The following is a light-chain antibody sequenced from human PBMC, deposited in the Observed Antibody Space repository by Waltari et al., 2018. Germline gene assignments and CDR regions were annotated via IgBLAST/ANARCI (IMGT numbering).Light chain of an antibody. Sequence: EVVLTQSPGTLSLSPGERATLSCRASQSVDSTYLPWYQQKPGQAPTLLIYKTSTRATGIPDRFSGSGSGTDFSLNINILEPGDSAVYYCQQFGGSPMYTFGLGTKLEIK. V-gene: IGKV3-20*01. CDR2: KTS. CDR3: QQFGGSPMYT. J-gene: IGKJ2*01. CDR1: QSVDSTY.